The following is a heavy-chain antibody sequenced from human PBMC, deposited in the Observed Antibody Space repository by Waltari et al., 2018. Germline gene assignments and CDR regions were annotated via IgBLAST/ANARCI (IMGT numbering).Heavy chain of an antibody. CDR1: GGSFSGYY. J-gene: IGHJ6*03. CDR3: ARLLGGYYYYYMDV. V-gene: IGHV4-34*01. D-gene: IGHD1-26*01. Sequence: QVQLQQWGAGLLKPSETLSLTCAVYGGSFSGYYWSWIRQPPGKGLEWIGEINHSGSTNYNPSLKSRVTISVDTSKNQFSLKLSSVTAADTAVYYCARLLGGYYYYYMDVWGKGTTVTVSS. CDR2: INHSGST.